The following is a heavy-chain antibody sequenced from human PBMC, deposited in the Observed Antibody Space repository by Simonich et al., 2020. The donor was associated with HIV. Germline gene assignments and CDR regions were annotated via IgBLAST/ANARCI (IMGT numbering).Heavy chain of an antibody. Sequence: QVQLVQSGAEVKKTVSSVKVSCKASGDTFSNYVIGWVRQAPGQGLEWMGGSIPLFDKTNYAQNFQGRVTITADDSTSTAYMERSSLRSEDTAVYYCARQGHYYDTTLVGHYDYWGQGTLVTVSS. D-gene: IGHD3-22*01. CDR3: ARQGHYYDTTLVGHYDY. CDR1: GDTFSNYV. CDR2: SIPLFDKT. V-gene: IGHV1-69*13. J-gene: IGHJ4*02.